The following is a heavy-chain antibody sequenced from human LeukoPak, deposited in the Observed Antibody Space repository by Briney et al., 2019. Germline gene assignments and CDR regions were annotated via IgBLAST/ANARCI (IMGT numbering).Heavy chain of an antibody. D-gene: IGHD2-15*01. CDR1: GGSISSGGYY. V-gene: IGHV4-31*03. CDR3: ARGPVVAATTSHFDY. Sequence: SETLSLTCTVSGGSISSGGYYWSWLRQHPGKGLEWIGYIYYSGSTYYNPSLKSRVTISVDTSKNKFSLKLSSVTAADTAVYYCARGPVVAATTSHFDYWGQGTLVTVSS. CDR2: IYYSGST. J-gene: IGHJ4*02.